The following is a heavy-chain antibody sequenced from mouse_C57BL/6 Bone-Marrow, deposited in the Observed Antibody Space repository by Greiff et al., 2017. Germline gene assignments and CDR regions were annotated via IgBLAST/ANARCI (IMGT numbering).Heavy chain of an antibody. CDR2: ILPGSGST. Sequence: VQLQQSGAELMKPGASVKLSCKATGYTFTGYWIEWVKQRPGHGLEWIGEILPGSGSTNYNETFKGKATFTADKSSNTAYMQLSSLTTEDSAIYDCARRFYYTGFAYWGQGTLVTVAA. D-gene: IGHD2-1*01. J-gene: IGHJ3*01. CDR1: GYTFTGYW. V-gene: IGHV1-9*01. CDR3: ARRFYYTGFAY.